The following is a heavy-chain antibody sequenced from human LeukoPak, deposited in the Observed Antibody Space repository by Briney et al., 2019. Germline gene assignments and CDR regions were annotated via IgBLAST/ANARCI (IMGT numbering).Heavy chain of an antibody. CDR1: GFTFSSYA. CDR2: ISRDGGST. Sequence: SGGSLRLSCSASGFTFSSYAMNWVRQAPGKGLEYVSAISRDGGSTYYADSVKGRFTTSRDNSKNTLYLQMNSLRAEDTAVYYCARPGYSTGAFDYWGQGNLVIVSS. D-gene: IGHD6-25*01. CDR3: ARPGYSTGAFDY. V-gene: IGHV3-64*04. J-gene: IGHJ4*02.